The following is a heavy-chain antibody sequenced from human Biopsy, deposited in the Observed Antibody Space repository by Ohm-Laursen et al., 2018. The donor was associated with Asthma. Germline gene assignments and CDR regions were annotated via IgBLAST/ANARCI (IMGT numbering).Heavy chain of an antibody. CDR3: ARGDSSNWPHYYFDY. J-gene: IGHJ4*02. CDR2: IYSGGTS. CDR1: GFAVSRDH. V-gene: IGHV3-53*01. D-gene: IGHD3-22*01. Sequence: SLRLSCSASGFAVSRDHMFWVRQAPGKGLEWVSVIYSGGTSHTADSVRGRFTISRDYSKNTLYLQMHSLRAVDTAVYYCARGDSSNWPHYYFDYWGQGTLVTVSS.